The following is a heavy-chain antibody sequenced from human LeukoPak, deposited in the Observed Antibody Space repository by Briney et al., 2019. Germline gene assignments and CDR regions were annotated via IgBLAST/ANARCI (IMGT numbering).Heavy chain of an antibody. CDR1: GGSISSYY. D-gene: IGHD6-19*01. Sequence: SETLSLTCTVSGGSISSYYWSWIRQPPGKGLEGIGYIYYSWGTIYNPSLKSRVTIEGDTSQNQFSLKLTSVTAADTAVYYCARDGSAPAGYFDYWGQGILVTVSS. V-gene: IGHV4-59*01. J-gene: IGHJ4*02. CDR2: IYYSWGT. CDR3: ARDGSAPAGYFDY.